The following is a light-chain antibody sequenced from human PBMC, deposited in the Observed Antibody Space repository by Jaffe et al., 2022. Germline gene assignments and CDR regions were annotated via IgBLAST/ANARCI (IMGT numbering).Light chain of an antibody. J-gene: IGLJ2*01. Sequence: SSELTQDPAMSVALGQTVRITCQGDSLRTYFASWYQQRPGQAPVLVISGKDNRPSGIPDRFSGSSSGNTASLTITGAQAEDEADYYCNSRDSSGNHVLFGGGTKLTVL. CDR2: GKD. CDR1: SLRTYF. CDR3: NSRDSSGNHVL. V-gene: IGLV3-19*01.